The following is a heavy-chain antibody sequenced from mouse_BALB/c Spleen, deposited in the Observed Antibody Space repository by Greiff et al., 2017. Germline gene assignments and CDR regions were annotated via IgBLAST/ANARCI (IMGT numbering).Heavy chain of an antibody. Sequence: EVQLQQSGPGLVKPSQSLSLTCTVTGYSITSYYAWNWIRQFPGNKLEWMGYISYSGSTSYNPSLKSRISITRDTSKNQFFLQLNSVTTEDTATYYCARGSTMIPWFAYWGQGTLVTVSA. J-gene: IGHJ3*01. D-gene: IGHD2-4*01. CDR2: ISYSGST. V-gene: IGHV3-2*02. CDR1: GYSITSYYA. CDR3: ARGSTMIPWFAY.